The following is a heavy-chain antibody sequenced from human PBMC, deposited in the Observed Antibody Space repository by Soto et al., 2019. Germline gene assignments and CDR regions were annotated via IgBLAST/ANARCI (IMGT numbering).Heavy chain of an antibody. D-gene: IGHD3-10*02. CDR3: AHRNSRMFAFDI. J-gene: IGHJ3*02. Sequence: QITLKESGPTLVKPTQTLTLTCTFSGFSLTTVGMGVGWIRQPPGKALDWLGIIYWDDDKRYSPSLNGRVTFIKDTSKNQVVLTMTNMDPVDTPTYYCAHRNSRMFAFDIWGQGTLVTVSS. V-gene: IGHV2-5*02. CDR2: IYWDDDK. CDR1: GFSLTTVGMG.